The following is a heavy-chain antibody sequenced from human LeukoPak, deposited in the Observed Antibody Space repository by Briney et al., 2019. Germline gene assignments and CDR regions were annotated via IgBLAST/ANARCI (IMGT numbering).Heavy chain of an antibody. CDR2: INGDGSST. CDR1: GFTFSGYW. J-gene: IGHJ4*02. D-gene: IGHD1-14*01. V-gene: IGHV3-74*01. Sequence: GGSLSLSCAASGFTFSGYWMHWVRQAPGKGLVWVSAINGDGSSTSYADSVKGRFTISRDNAKNTLYLQMNSLRADDTAVYYCARGIRSSLDYWGQGTLVTVSS. CDR3: ARGIRSSLDY.